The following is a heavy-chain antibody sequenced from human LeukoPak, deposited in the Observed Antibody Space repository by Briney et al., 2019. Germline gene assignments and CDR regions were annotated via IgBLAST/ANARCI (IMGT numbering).Heavy chain of an antibody. D-gene: IGHD1/OR15-1a*01. CDR1: GYSFTSYW. V-gene: IGHV5-51*01. J-gene: IGHJ4*02. Sequence: GESLKISCKGSGYSFTSYWIGWVRQMPGKGLEWMGIIYPGDSDTGYSPSFQGQVTISADKSISTAYLQWSSLKATDTAMYYCAIYWNNWFSEYWGQGTLVTVSS. CDR3: AIYWNNWFSEY. CDR2: IYPGDSDT.